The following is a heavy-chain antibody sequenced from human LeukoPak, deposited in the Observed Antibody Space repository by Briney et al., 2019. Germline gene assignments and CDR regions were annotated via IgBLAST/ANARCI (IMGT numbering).Heavy chain of an antibody. V-gene: IGHV3-21*01. D-gene: IGHD5-18*01. CDR2: ISSSSYI. CDR1: GFTFSSYS. Sequence: GGSLRLSCAASGFTFSSYSMNWVRQAPGKGLEWVSSISSSSYIYYADSVKGRFTISRDNAKNSLYLQMNSLRAEDTAVYYCARVSGLRVGYTAMVTPYFDYWGQGTLVTVSS. J-gene: IGHJ4*02. CDR3: ARVSGLRVGYTAMVTPYFDY.